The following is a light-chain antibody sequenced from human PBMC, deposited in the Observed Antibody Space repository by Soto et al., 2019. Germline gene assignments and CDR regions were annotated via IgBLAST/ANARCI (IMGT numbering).Light chain of an antibody. Sequence: GVGVAITYRASQSISRWLAWYQQKPGKAPKLLIYDANNLESGVPSRFSATVSGTEFSLTITCLQPEDFATYYCQELFDSPITFAQGTRLEIK. CDR1: QSISRW. CDR2: DAN. CDR3: QELFDSPIT. V-gene: IGKV1-5*01. J-gene: IGKJ5*01.